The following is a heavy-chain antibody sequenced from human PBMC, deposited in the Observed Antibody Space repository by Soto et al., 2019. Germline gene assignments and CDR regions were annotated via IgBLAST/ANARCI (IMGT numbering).Heavy chain of an antibody. V-gene: IGHV1-69*05. J-gene: IGHJ6*02. CDR1: GGTFSTSA. Sequence: QVQLVQSGAEVKKPGSSVKVSCKTSGGTFSTSAISWVRQAPGQGLEWVGGIMPVFPTPDYAQNFQGRVTXTXDXXPTTAYLERTSLRADDTAVYYCARDKDRLQLGGNYYYILDVWGQGTAITVSS. CDR3: ARDKDRLQLGGNYYYILDV. CDR2: IMPVFPTP. D-gene: IGHD1-1*01.